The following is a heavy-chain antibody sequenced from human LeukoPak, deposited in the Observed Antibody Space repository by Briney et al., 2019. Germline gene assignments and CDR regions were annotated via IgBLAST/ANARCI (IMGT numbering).Heavy chain of an antibody. D-gene: IGHD3/OR15-3a*01. Sequence: GGSLRLSCAASGFTLSDYYMSWIRQAPGKGLEWVSYGSSSGSTIYYADSVKGRFAISRDNAKDSLYLQMNSLRAEDTAVYYCARRRDFIDYWGQGTLVTVSS. CDR1: GFTLSDYY. J-gene: IGHJ4*02. CDR2: GSSSGSTI. V-gene: IGHV3-11*01. CDR3: ARRRDFIDY.